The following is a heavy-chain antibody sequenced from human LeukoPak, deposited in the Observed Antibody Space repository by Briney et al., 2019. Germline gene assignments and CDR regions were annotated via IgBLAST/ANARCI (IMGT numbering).Heavy chain of an antibody. D-gene: IGHD2-2*01. CDR2: ISGRGTDT. CDR1: GFTFNNYA. V-gene: IGHV3-23*01. J-gene: IGHJ4*02. Sequence: GGSLRLSCAASGFTFNNYAMSWVRQAPGKGLEWVSAISGRGTDTYYAASVKGRFTISRDNSKNTLYLQMNSLRAEDTAVYYCAGLVVVPEAARYFDSWGQGTLVTVSS. CDR3: AGLVVVPEAARYFDS.